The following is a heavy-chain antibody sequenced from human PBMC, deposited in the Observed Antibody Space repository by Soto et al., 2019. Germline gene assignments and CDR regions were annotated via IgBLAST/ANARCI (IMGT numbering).Heavy chain of an antibody. CDR3: AKDRGYDSSGYPDAFDI. CDR1: GFTFDDYA. D-gene: IGHD3-22*01. Sequence: EVQLVESGGGLVQRGRSLRLSCAASGFTFDDYAMHWVRQAPGKGLEWVSGISWNSGSIGYADSVKGRFTISRDNAKNSLYLQMNSLRAEDTALYYCAKDRGYDSSGYPDAFDIWGQGTMVTVSS. J-gene: IGHJ3*02. V-gene: IGHV3-9*01. CDR2: ISWNSGSI.